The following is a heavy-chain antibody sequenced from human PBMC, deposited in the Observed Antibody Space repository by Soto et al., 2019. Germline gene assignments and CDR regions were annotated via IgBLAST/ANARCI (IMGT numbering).Heavy chain of an antibody. CDR3: AKDPLYALGNWFDP. V-gene: IGHV3-23*01. Sequence: EVQLLESGGGLVQPGGSLRLSCVASGFTFSSYAMNWVRQAPGKGLEWVSTINSNGASTFYADSVKGRFTISRDNSKSTLYLQMNSLRAEDTAMYYCAKDPLYALGNWFDPWGQGIPVTVSS. D-gene: IGHD4-17*01. CDR2: INSNGAST. CDR1: GFTFSSYA. J-gene: IGHJ5*02.